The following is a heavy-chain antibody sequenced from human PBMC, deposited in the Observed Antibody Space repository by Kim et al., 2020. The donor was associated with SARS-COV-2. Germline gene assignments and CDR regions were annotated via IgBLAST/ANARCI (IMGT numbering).Heavy chain of an antibody. CDR3: ARDTKAKKTARPSTVASYYYCGMDV. CDR1: GYTFTSYG. J-gene: IGHJ6*02. D-gene: IGHD6-19*01. CDR2: ISAYSGNT. V-gene: IGHV1-18*01. Sequence: ASVKVSCKASGYTFTSYGISWVRQAPGQGLEWMGWISAYSGNTNYAQKLQGRVTMTTDTSTSTAYMELRSLRSDDTAVYYCARDTKAKKTARPSTVASYYYCGMDVWGQGTTVTVSS.